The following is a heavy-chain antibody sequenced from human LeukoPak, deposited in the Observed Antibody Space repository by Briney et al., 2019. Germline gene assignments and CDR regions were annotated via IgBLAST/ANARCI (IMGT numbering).Heavy chain of an antibody. CDR1: GGSISSSSYY. CDR3: AMLGYFDWKFDY. J-gene: IGHJ4*02. V-gene: IGHV4-39*01. Sequence: SGTLSLTCTVSGGSISSSSYYWGWIRQPPGKGLEWIGSIYYSGNTYYNPSLKSRVTISVDTSKNQFSLKLSSVTAADTAVYYCAMLGYFDWKFDYWGQGTLVTVSS. CDR2: IYYSGNT. D-gene: IGHD3-9*01.